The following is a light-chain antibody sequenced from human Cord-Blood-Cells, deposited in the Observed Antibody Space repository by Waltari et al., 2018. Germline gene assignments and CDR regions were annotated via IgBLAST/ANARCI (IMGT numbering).Light chain of an antibody. CDR1: SSDVGGYNY. Sequence: QSALTQPASVSGSPGQSITLSCTGTSSDVGGYNYVSWYQQHPGKTPKLMIDDVSNRPSGVSNRCSGSKSGNTASLTISGLQAEDEADYYCSSYTSSSTLFGTGTKVTVL. J-gene: IGLJ1*01. CDR2: DVS. V-gene: IGLV2-14*01. CDR3: SSYTSSSTL.